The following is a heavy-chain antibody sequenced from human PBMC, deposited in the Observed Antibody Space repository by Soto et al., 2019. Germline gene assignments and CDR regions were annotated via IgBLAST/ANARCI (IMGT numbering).Heavy chain of an antibody. CDR3: ARVLIRGSMVYYYYGMDV. CDR2: IIPIFGTA. Sequence: SVKVSCKASGGTFSSYAISWVRQAPGQGLEWMGGIIPIFGTANYAQKFQGRVTITADESTSTAYMELSSLRSEDTAVYYCARVLIRGSMVYYYYGMDVWGQGTTVTVSS. D-gene: IGHD3-10*01. CDR1: GGTFSSYA. J-gene: IGHJ6*02. V-gene: IGHV1-69*13.